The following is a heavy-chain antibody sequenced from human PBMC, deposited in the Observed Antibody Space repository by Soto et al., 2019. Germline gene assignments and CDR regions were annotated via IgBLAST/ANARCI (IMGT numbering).Heavy chain of an antibody. J-gene: IGHJ4*02. V-gene: IGHV5-10-1*01. Sequence: PGDSLKISCIVSGYYFTNYWISWVRQMPGKGLEWMGRIDPSDSYTTYNPSFQGHVTMSADKSISTAYLQWSGLKASDTAIYYCARLQYDILTGANEHWGQGTPGTVSS. D-gene: IGHD3-9*01. CDR1: GYYFTNYW. CDR2: IDPSDSYT. CDR3: ARLQYDILTGANEH.